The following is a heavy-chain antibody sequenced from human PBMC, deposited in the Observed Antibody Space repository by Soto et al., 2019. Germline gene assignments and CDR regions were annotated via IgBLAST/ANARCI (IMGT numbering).Heavy chain of an antibody. D-gene: IGHD3-10*01. CDR1: GYTFTGYY. V-gene: IGHV1-2*02. J-gene: IGHJ6*02. CDR2: INPNSGGT. Sequence: QVQLVQSGAEVKKPGASVKVSCKASGYTFTGYYMHWVRQAPGQGLEWMGWINPNSGGTNYAQKFQGRVTMTRDTSISTAYMELSRLRSDDTAVYYCARARYYYGSGSYYNWLYYYYYYGMDVWGQGTTVTVSS. CDR3: ARARYYYGSGSYYNWLYYYYYYGMDV.